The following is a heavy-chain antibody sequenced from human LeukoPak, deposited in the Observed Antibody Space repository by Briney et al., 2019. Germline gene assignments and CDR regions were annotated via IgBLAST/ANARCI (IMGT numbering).Heavy chain of an antibody. D-gene: IGHD6-13*01. CDR2: MNPNSGNT. Sequence: ASVKVSCKTSGYIFTSYGINWVRQATGQGLEWMGWMNPNSGNTGYAQKFQGRVTMTRNTSISTAYMELSSLRSEDTAVYYCARGLKYSSSWHDLFGWGQGTLVTVSS. J-gene: IGHJ4*02. V-gene: IGHV1-8*01. CDR1: GYIFTSYG. CDR3: ARGLKYSSSWHDLFG.